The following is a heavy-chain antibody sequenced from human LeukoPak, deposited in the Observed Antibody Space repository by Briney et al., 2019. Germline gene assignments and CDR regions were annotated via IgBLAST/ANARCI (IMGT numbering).Heavy chain of an antibody. CDR2: IWYDGSNK. CDR1: GFTFSSYG. CDR3: AKDVGGYVGLDY. V-gene: IGHV3-33*06. J-gene: IGHJ4*02. Sequence: GGSLRLSCAASGFTFSSYGMHWVRQAPGKGLEWVAVIWYDGSNKYYADSVKGRFTISRDNSKNTLYLQMNSLRAEDTAVYYCAKDVGGYVGLDYCRQGTLVTVSS. D-gene: IGHD5-12*01.